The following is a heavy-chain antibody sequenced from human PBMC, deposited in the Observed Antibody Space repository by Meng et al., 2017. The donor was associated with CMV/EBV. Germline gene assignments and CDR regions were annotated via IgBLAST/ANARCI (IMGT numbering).Heavy chain of an antibody. CDR1: GYSFTSYW. V-gene: IGHV5-51*01. J-gene: IGHJ6*02. CDR3: ARSGYCSSTSCYTAYGMDV. D-gene: IGHD2-2*02. Sequence: GESLKISCKGSGYSFTSYWIGWMRQMPGKGLEWMGIIYPGDSDTRYSPSFQGQVTISADKSISTAYLQWSSLKASDTAMYYCARSGYCSSTSCYTAYGMDVWGQGTTVTVSS. CDR2: IYPGDSDT.